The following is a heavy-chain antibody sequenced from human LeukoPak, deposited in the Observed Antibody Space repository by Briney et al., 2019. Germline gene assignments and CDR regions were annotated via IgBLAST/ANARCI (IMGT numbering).Heavy chain of an antibody. CDR3: XXXXGXXXXFXI. J-gene: IGHJ3*02. CDR1: GFTFSSYA. CDR2: ISGSGGST. Sequence: PGGSLRLSCAASGFTFSSYAMSWVRQAPGKGLEWVSAISGSGGSTYYADSVKGRFTISRDNSKNTLYLQMNSLRAEDTAVYYCXXXXGXXXXFXIWGQGTMVTVSS. V-gene: IGHV3-23*01.